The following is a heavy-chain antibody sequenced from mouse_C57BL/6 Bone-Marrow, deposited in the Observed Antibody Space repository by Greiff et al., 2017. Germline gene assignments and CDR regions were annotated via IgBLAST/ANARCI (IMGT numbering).Heavy chain of an antibody. D-gene: IGHD3-2*02. J-gene: IGHJ3*01. V-gene: IGHV1-64*01. CDR3: ARAQLRLFFFAY. Sequence: QVQLQQPGAELVKPGASVKLSCKASGYTFTSYWMHWVKQRPGQGLEWIGMIHPNSGSTNYNEKFKSKATLTVDTSSSKAYMQLSSLTSEVSAVYYGARAQLRLFFFAYWGQGTLVTVSA. CDR1: GYTFTSYW. CDR2: IHPNSGST.